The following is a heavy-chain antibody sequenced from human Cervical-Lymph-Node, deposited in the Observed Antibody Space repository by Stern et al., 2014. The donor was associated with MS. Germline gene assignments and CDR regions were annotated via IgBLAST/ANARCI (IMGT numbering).Heavy chain of an antibody. CDR3: ARGSSIAALILDY. CDR1: GFTFSSYG. V-gene: IGHV3-33*01. D-gene: IGHD6-6*01. Sequence: MQLVESGGGVVQPGRSLRLSCAASGFTFSSYGMHWVRQAPGKGLEWVAVIWYDGSNKYYADSVKGRFTISRDNSKNTLYLQMNSLRAEDTAVYYCARGSSIAALILDYWGQGTLVTVSS. CDR2: IWYDGSNK. J-gene: IGHJ4*02.